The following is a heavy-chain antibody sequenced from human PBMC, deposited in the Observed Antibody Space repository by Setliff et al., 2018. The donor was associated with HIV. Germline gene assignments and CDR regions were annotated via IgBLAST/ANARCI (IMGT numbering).Heavy chain of an antibody. V-gene: IGHV4-61*02. J-gene: IGHJ4*02. CDR3: ARDPSDGYGHFDY. CDR1: GGSISSGSYY. Sequence: SETLSLTCTVSGGSISSGSYYWSWFRQPAGKSLEWIGRFSNIGSTDYNPSLKSRVTISVDRSRNQFSLKLSSVTAADTAVYYCARDPSDGYGHFDYWGQGALVTVSS. CDR2: FSNIGST. D-gene: IGHD2-2*03.